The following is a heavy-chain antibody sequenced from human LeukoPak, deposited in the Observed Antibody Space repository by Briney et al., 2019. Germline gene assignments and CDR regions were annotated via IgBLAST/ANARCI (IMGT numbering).Heavy chain of an antibody. J-gene: IGHJ4*02. CDR3: AKAGDFWSGYYNFDY. V-gene: IGHV3-23*01. CDR1: XXXFXXYX. Sequence: XXXXFXXYXXSXVRQAPGKGLEWVSAISGSGGSTYYADSVKGPFTISRDNSKNTLYLQMNSPRAEDTAVYYCAKAGDFWSGYYNFDYWGQGTLVTVSS. CDR2: ISGSGGST. D-gene: IGHD3-3*01.